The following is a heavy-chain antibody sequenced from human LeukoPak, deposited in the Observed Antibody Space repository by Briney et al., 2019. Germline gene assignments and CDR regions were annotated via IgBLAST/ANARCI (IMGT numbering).Heavy chain of an antibody. CDR3: AKDIGPYYYYGMDV. CDR2: ISWNSGSI. CDR1: GFTFDDYA. Sequence: GRPLRLSCAASGFTFDDYAMHWVRQAPGKGLEWVSGISWNSGSIGYADSVKGRFTISRDNAKNSLYLQMNSLRAEDTALYYCAKDIGPYYYYGMDVWGQGTTVTVSS. V-gene: IGHV3-9*01. J-gene: IGHJ6*02.